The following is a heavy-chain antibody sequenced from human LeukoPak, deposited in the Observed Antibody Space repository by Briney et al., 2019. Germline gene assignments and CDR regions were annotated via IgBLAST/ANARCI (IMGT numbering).Heavy chain of an antibody. J-gene: IGHJ4*02. CDR3: TRTYSGSSIDY. CDR1: GGSISSYY. D-gene: IGHD1-26*01. CDR2: IYYSGST. Sequence: SSEALSLTCTVSGGSISSYYWSWIRQPPGKGLEWIGYIYYSGSTNYNPSLKSRVTISVDTSKNQFSLKLGSVTAADTAVYYCTRTYSGSSIDYWGQGTLVTVSS. V-gene: IGHV4-59*01.